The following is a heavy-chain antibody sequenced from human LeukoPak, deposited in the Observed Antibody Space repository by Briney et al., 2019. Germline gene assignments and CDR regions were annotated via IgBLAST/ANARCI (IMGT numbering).Heavy chain of an antibody. D-gene: IGHD3-22*01. V-gene: IGHV3-23*01. CDR2: IRGSGGTT. J-gene: IGHJ5*02. CDR1: GFTFSNYA. CDR3: AKDPHYDSSGYSFDP. Sequence: GGSLRLSCAASGFTFSNYAMSWVRQAPGKGLEWVSGIRGSGGTTDYADFVKGRFTISRDNSKNTLYLQMNSVRAEDTAVYYCAKDPHYDSSGYSFDPWGQGTLVTVSS.